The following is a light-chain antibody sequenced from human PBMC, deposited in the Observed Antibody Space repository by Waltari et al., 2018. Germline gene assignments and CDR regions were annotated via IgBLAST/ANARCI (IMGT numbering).Light chain of an antibody. Sequence: EIQMTQSPAALSASVGDRVIVTCRASQGIGRWLAWDQQKPGKAPRLRIFEASNLETGVPSRFSGSGSGTECTLTISSLQPDDFATYFCQQYNDYLGTFGQGTRVDIK. V-gene: IGKV1-5*03. CDR2: EAS. CDR3: QQYNDYLGT. CDR1: QGIGRW. J-gene: IGKJ1*01.